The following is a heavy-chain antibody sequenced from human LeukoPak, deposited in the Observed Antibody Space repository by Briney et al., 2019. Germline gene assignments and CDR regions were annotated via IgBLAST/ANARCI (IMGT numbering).Heavy chain of an antibody. D-gene: IGHD3-3*01. V-gene: IGHV3-7*01. CDR1: GFTFSSYW. Sequence: PGGSLRLSCAASGFTFSSYWMSWVRQAPGKGLEWVANIKQDGSEKYYVDSVKGRFTISRDNAKNSLYLQMNSLRAEDTAVYYCARKTNYDFWSGLGSFDIWGQGTMVTVSS. CDR2: IKQDGSEK. CDR3: ARKTNYDFWSGLGSFDI. J-gene: IGHJ3*02.